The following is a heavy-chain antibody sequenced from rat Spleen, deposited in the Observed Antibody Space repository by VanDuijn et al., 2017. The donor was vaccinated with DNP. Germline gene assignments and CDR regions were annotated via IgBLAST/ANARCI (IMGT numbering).Heavy chain of an antibody. CDR2: ISTTGDTT. D-gene: IGHD1-4*01. Sequence: EVQLVESGGGLVQPGRSLKLSCAASGFTFSDYYMAWVRQAPKKSLECVATISTTGDTTYYRDSVKGRFTASRDNAKSTLYLQMDSLRSEDTATYYCTTESAGLRVWDYWGQGVMVTVSS. CDR1: GFTFSDYY. V-gene: IGHV5-27*01. J-gene: IGHJ2*01. CDR3: TTESAGLRVWDY.